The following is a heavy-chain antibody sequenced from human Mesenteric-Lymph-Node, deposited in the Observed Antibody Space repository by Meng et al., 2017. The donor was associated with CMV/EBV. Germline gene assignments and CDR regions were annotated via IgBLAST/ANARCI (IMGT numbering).Heavy chain of an antibody. D-gene: IGHD3-3*01. CDR3: AKVDRAMIFGVPYGMDV. Sequence: ASVKVSCKASGYTFTGYYIHWVRQAPGQGLEWMGWINPKSGGTNYAQNFQGRVTMTRDTSISTAYMDLSRLRSDDTAVYYCAKVDRAMIFGVPYGMDVWGQGTTVTVS. CDR1: GYTFTGYY. V-gene: IGHV1-2*02. CDR2: INPKSGGT. J-gene: IGHJ6*02.